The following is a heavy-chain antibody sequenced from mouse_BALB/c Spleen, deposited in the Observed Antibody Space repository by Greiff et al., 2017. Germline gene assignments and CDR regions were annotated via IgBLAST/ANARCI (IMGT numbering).Heavy chain of an antibody. D-gene: IGHD1-1*01. V-gene: IGHV2-9*02. CDR1: GFSLTSYG. J-gene: IGHJ3*01. CDR2: IWAGGST. Sequence: QVQLKESGPGLVAPSQSLSITCTVSGFSLTSYGVHWVRQPPGKGLEWLGVIWAGGSTNYNSALMSRLSISKDNSKSQVFLKMNSLQTDDTAMYYCARDHGSSSFAYWGQGTLVTVSA. CDR3: ARDHGSSSFAY.